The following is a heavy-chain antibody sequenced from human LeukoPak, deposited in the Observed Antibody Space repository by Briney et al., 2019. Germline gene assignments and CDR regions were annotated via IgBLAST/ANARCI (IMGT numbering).Heavy chain of an antibody. J-gene: IGHJ5*02. Sequence: ASVKVSCKASGGTFSSYAISWVRQAPGQGLEWMGGIIPIFGTANYAQKFQGRVTITADESTSTAYMELSSLRSEDTAVYSCAREEGYCSSTSCSNWFDPWGQGTLVTVSS. V-gene: IGHV1-69*01. CDR1: GGTFSSYA. D-gene: IGHD2-2*01. CDR2: IIPIFGTA. CDR3: AREEGYCSSTSCSNWFDP.